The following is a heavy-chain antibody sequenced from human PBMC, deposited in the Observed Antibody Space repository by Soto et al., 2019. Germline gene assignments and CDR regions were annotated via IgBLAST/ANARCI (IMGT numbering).Heavy chain of an antibody. CDR2: IWYDGSNK. Sequence: VGSLRLSCAASGFTFSSYGMHWVRQAPGKGLEWVAVIWYDGSNKYYADSVKGRFTISRDNSKNSLYLQMNSLRAEDTAVYYCAREDISSLSLFHYYGMDVWGQGTTVTVSS. J-gene: IGHJ6*02. V-gene: IGHV3-33*01. D-gene: IGHD6-6*01. CDR3: AREDISSLSLFHYYGMDV. CDR1: GFTFSSYG.